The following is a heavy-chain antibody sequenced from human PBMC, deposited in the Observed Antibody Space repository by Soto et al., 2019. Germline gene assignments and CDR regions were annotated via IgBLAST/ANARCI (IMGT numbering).Heavy chain of an antibody. D-gene: IGHD6-19*01. CDR3: ASAMGGSGWYDWFVP. CDR1: GGSISSGGYY. J-gene: IGHJ5*02. CDR2: IYYSGST. V-gene: IGHV4-31*03. Sequence: PSEPLSLTCTVSGGSISSGGYYWSWIRQHPGKGLEWIGYIYYSGSTYYNPSLKSRVTISVDTSKNQFSLKLSSVTAADTAVYYCASAMGGSGWYDWFVPSCPTILVSGS.